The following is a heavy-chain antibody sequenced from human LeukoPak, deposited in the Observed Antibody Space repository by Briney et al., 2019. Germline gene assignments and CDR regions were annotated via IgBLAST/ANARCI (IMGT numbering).Heavy chain of an antibody. V-gene: IGHV4-39*07. Sequence: PSETLSLTCTVSGGSISSSSYYWGWIRQPPGKGLEWIGEINHSGSTNYNPSLKSRVTISVDTSKNQFSLKLSSVTAADTAVYYCATRYYYFGSNWFDPWGQGTLVTVSS. J-gene: IGHJ5*02. CDR1: GGSISSSSYY. D-gene: IGHD3-22*01. CDR2: INHSGST. CDR3: ATRYYYFGSNWFDP.